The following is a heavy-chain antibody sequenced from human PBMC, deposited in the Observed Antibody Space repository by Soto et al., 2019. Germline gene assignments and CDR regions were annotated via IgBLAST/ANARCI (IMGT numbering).Heavy chain of an antibody. CDR2: IWYDGSNK. V-gene: IGHV3-33*01. CDR1: GFTFSSYG. D-gene: IGHD5-18*01. CDR3: ARDRDTAMALQVPLYYFDY. Sequence: QVQLVESGGGVVQPGRSLRLSCAASGFTFSSYGMHWVRQAPGKGLEWVAVIWYDGSNKYNADSVKGRFTISRDNSKNTLYLQMNSLRAEDTAVYYCARDRDTAMALQVPLYYFDYWGQGTLVTVSS. J-gene: IGHJ4*02.